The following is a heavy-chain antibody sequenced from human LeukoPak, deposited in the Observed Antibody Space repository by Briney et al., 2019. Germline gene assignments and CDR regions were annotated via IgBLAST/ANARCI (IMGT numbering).Heavy chain of an antibody. Sequence: AGRSLRLSCAASGFTFSSYAMHWVRQAPGKGLEWVAVISYDGSNKYYADSVKGRFTISRDNSKNTLYLQLNSLRAEDTAVYYCATVFLGYGSGSYFPYWGQGTLVTVSS. CDR2: ISYDGSNK. D-gene: IGHD3-10*01. CDR1: GFTFSSYA. J-gene: IGHJ4*02. V-gene: IGHV3-30*07. CDR3: ATVFLGYGSGSYFPY.